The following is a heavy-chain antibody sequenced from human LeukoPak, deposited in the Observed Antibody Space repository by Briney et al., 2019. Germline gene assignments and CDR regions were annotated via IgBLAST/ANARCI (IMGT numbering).Heavy chain of an antibody. D-gene: IGHD1-26*01. V-gene: IGHV1-46*01. CDR3: ARDMSVGATGY. Sequence: ASVKVSCEASGYTFTSYYMHWVRQAPGQGLEWMGIINPSGGSTSYAQKFQGRVTMTRDTSTSTVYMELSSLRSEDTAVYYCARDMSVGATGYWGQGTLVTVSS. J-gene: IGHJ4*02. CDR1: GYTFTSYY. CDR2: INPSGGST.